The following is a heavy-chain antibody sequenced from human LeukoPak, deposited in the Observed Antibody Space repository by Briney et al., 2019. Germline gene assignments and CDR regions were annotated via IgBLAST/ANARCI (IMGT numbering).Heavy chain of an antibody. CDR3: AREGYTYGHGVDY. CDR1: GFNFIGYS. CDR2: INSSDTT. D-gene: IGHD5-18*01. J-gene: IGHJ4*02. V-gene: IGHV3-69-1*01. Sequence: GGSLRLSCAASGFNFIGYSMSWVRRPPGKGLEWVSSINSSDTTYYADSVKGRFTVSRDNAGNSLYLHMDTLRPDDTAVYYCAREGYTYGHGVDYWGQGTLVTVSS.